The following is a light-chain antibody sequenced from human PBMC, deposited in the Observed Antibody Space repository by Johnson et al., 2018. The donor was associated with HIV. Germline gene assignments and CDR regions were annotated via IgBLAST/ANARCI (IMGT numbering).Light chain of an antibody. CDR3: AAWDDSLNGFYV. V-gene: IGLV1-44*01. J-gene: IGLJ1*01. CDR1: SSNIGSNT. CDR2: RNN. Sequence: QSVLTQPPSASGTPWQRVTISCSGTSSNIGSNTVNWYQQFPGTAPKLLIYRNNQRPSGVPDRFSGSKSGPSASLAISGLQAEDEAEYYCAAWDDSLNGFYVVGSGTKVTLL.